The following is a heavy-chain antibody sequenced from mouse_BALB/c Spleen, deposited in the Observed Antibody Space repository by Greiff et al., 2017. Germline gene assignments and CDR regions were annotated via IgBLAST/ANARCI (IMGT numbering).Heavy chain of an antibody. CDR2: ISSGGST. CDR1: GFTFSSYA. V-gene: IGHV5-6-5*01. CDR3: ARDYYGSSSYAMDY. Sequence: EVMLVESGGGLVKPGGSLKLSCAASGFTFSSYAMSWVRQTPEKRLEWVASISSGGSTYYPDSVKGRFTISRDNARNILYLQMSSLRSEDTAMYYCARDYYGSSSYAMDYWGQGTSVTVSS. J-gene: IGHJ4*01. D-gene: IGHD1-1*01.